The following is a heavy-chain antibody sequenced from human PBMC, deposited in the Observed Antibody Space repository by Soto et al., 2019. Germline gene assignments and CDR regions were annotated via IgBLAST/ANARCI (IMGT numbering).Heavy chain of an antibody. CDR3: AREAPDYFDY. V-gene: IGHV4-61*01. J-gene: IGHJ4*02. Sequence: QVQLQESGPGLVKPSETLSLTCTVSGVSVTSATHYWGWVRQHPGKGLEWIGYVYYSGSTIYNPSRKSRLTLSLDTSKKQVSLKLHSGTAADTAVYYCAREAPDYFDYWGQGTLVTVSS. CDR2: VYYSGST. CDR1: GVSVTSATHY.